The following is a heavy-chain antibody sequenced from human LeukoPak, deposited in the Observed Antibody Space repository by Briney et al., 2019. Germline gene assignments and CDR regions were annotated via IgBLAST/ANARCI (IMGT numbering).Heavy chain of an antibody. D-gene: IGHD4-23*01. CDR3: ARHLGPTVASPYYFDY. CDR1: GYSISSGYY. Sequence: SETLSLTCAVSGYSISSGYYWGWIRQPPGKGLEWIGSIYHSGSTYYNPSLKSRVTISVDTSKNQFSLKLSSVTAADTAVYYCARHLGPTVASPYYFDYWGQGTLVTVSS. V-gene: IGHV4-38-2*01. J-gene: IGHJ4*02. CDR2: IYHSGST.